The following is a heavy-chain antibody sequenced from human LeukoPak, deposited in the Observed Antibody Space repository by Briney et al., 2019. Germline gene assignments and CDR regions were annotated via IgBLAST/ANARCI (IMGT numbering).Heavy chain of an antibody. CDR2: IHSSGST. Sequence: SETLSLTCTVSSGPISSGSYYWNWIRQPAGKGLEWIGRIHSSGSTNYNFSLKSRVTISVDTSKNQFSLKLSSVTAADTAVYYCARDPHDWPHDAFDIWGQGTMVTVSS. CDR3: ARDPHDWPHDAFDI. D-gene: IGHD3-9*01. V-gene: IGHV4-61*02. CDR1: SGPISSGSYY. J-gene: IGHJ3*02.